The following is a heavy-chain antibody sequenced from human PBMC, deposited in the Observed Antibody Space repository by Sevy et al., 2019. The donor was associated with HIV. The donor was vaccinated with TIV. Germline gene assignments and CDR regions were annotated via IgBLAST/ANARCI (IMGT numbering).Heavy chain of an antibody. D-gene: IGHD2-15*01. J-gene: IGHJ5*02. Sequence: GGSLRLSCAASGFTFNDYALHWVRQAPGKGLEWVAIISSDGDNTYDADTVKGRFPISRDNSKNTVYLQMNRLRAEDTAVYYCVREGAPYRNIRYCSGNNCFYNWFDPWGQGTLVTVSS. CDR2: ISSDGDNT. V-gene: IGHV3-30-3*01. CDR3: VREGAPYRNIRYCSGNNCFYNWFDP. CDR1: GFTFNDYA.